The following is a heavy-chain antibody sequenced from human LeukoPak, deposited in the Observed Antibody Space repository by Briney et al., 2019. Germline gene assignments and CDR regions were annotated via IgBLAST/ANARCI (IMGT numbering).Heavy chain of an antibody. CDR2: IIPILGIA. J-gene: IGHJ4*02. V-gene: IGHV1-69*04. CDR1: GGTFSSYA. CDR3: ARSGTHCSGGSCYGY. D-gene: IGHD2-15*01. Sequence: SVKVSCKASGGTFSSYAISWVRQAPGQGLEWMGRIIPILGIANYAQKFQGRVTITADKSTSTAYMELSSLRSEDTAVYYCARSGTHCSGGSCYGYWGQGTLVTVSS.